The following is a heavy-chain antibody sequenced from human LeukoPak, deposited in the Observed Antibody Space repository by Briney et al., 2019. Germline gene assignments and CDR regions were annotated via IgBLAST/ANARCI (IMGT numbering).Heavy chain of an antibody. CDR2: IIPIFGTA. D-gene: IGHD1-26*01. V-gene: IGHV1-69*13. Sequence: VASVKVSCKASGGTFSSYAISWVRQAPGQGLEWMGGIIPIFGTANYAQKFQGRVTITADESTSTAYMELSSLRSEGTAVYYCAREVGATEPDAFDIWGQGTMVTVSS. J-gene: IGHJ3*02. CDR3: AREVGATEPDAFDI. CDR1: GGTFSSYA.